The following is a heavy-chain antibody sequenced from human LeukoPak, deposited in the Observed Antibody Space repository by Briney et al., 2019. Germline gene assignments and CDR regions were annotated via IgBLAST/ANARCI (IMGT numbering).Heavy chain of an antibody. CDR3: ARRGGSNGWGDFDI. CDR2: ISYDGSNK. D-gene: IGHD6-19*01. J-gene: IGHJ3*02. V-gene: IGHV3-30-3*01. CDR1: GFTFSSYA. Sequence: GGSLRLSCAASGFTFSSYAMHWVRQAPGKGLEWVAFISYDGSNKYYADSVKGRFTISRDNSKSTLYLQMNSLSGEDTALYYCARRGGSNGWGDFDIWGQGTMVTVSS.